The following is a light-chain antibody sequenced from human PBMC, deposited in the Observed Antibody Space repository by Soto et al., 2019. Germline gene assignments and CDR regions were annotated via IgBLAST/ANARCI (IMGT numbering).Light chain of an antibody. V-gene: IGKV1-5*03. CDR1: QSVSTL. CDR2: KAS. J-gene: IGKJ1*01. CDR3: QQYSNWPPWT. Sequence: DVQMTQSPSTLSASVVERVTITCRASQSVSTLLAWYQQKPGKAPKVLIYKASSLESGVPSRFSGRGSGTDFTLTISSLQSEDFAVYYCQQYSNWPPWTFGQGTKVDIK.